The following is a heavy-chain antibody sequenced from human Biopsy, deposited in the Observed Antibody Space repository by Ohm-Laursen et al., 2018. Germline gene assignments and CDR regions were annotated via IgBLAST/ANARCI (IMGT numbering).Heavy chain of an antibody. CDR2: IFYDGSNT. Sequence: SLRLSCAAFGFTFNNYGMQWVRQAPGKGLEWVAFIFYDGSNTYYADSVKGRFTISRDNSRDTLYLQMSSLRAEDTAVYYCATEVVPAGIGGHWLDPWGQGTLVTVSS. J-gene: IGHJ5*02. V-gene: IGHV3-30*02. CDR1: GFTFNNYG. CDR3: ATEVVPAGIGGHWLDP. D-gene: IGHD2-2*01.